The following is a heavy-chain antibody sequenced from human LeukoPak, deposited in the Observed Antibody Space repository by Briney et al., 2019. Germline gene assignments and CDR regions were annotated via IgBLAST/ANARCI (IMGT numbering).Heavy chain of an antibody. CDR3: ARQENPYGSAYYGMDV. J-gene: IGHJ6*02. D-gene: IGHD3-10*01. Sequence: KYGESLKISCKGSGYSFTSYWTGWVRQMPGKGLEWMGIIYPGDSDTRYSPSFQGQVTISADKSISTAYLQWSSLKASDTAMYYCARQENPYGSAYYGMDVWGQGTTVTVSS. CDR2: IYPGDSDT. V-gene: IGHV5-51*01. CDR1: GYSFTSYW.